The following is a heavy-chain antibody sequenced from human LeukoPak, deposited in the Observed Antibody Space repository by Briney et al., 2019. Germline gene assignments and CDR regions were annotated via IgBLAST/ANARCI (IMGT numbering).Heavy chain of an antibody. V-gene: IGHV4-59*08. Sequence: KPSETLSLTCTVSGGSISSYYWSWIRQPPGKGLEWIGYIYYSGSTNYNPSLKSRVTISVDTSKNQFSLNLSSVTAADTAVYYCARQTSSGWYSLFDYWGQGTLVTVSS. CDR1: GGSISSYY. D-gene: IGHD6-19*01. CDR2: IYYSGST. CDR3: ARQTSSGWYSLFDY. J-gene: IGHJ4*02.